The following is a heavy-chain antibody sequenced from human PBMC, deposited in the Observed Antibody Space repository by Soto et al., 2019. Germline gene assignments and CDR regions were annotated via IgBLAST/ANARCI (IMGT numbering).Heavy chain of an antibody. D-gene: IGHD2-2*01. CDR1: GFTFSSYA. V-gene: IGHV3-23*01. CDR3: AKMKDMVVVPAAEKGFDP. J-gene: IGHJ5*02. CDR2: ISGSGGST. Sequence: LSLSCAASGFTFSSYAMSWVRQAPGKGLEWVSAISGSGGSTYYADSVKGRFTISRDNSKNTLYLQMNSPRAEDTAVYYCAKMKDMVVVPAAEKGFDPWGQGTLVTVSS.